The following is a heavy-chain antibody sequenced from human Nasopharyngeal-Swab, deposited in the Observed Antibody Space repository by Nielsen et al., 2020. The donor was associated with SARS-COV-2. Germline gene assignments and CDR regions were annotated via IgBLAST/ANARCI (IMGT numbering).Heavy chain of an antibody. Sequence: ASVKVSCKASGYTFTTHAMNWVRQAPGQGLEWMGWINTNTGSPRYAQGFTGRFVFSLDTSVSTAYLQIRSLKTEDTAVYFCARPSPYGDYSFDYWGQGTLVTVSS. D-gene: IGHD4-17*01. CDR1: GYTFTTHA. CDR2: INTNTGSP. V-gene: IGHV7-4-1*01. J-gene: IGHJ4*02. CDR3: ARPSPYGDYSFDY.